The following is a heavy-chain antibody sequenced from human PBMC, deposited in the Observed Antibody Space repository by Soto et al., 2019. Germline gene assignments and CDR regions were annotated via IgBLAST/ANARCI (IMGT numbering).Heavy chain of an antibody. D-gene: IGHD2-2*02. CDR1: GFTFSSYG. CDR3: AKDNIVLVPAGIGPLDY. CDR2: ISYDGSNK. J-gene: IGHJ4*02. Sequence: PGGSLRLSCAASGFTFSSYGMHWVRQAPGKGLEWVAVISYDGSNKNYADSVKGRFTISRDNSKNTLYLQMNSLRAEDTAVYYCAKDNIVLVPAGIGPLDYWGQGTLVTVSS. V-gene: IGHV3-30*18.